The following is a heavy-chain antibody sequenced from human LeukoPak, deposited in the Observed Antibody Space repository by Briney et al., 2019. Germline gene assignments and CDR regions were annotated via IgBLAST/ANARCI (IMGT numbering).Heavy chain of an antibody. V-gene: IGHV3-33*06. CDR2: IWYDGSNK. CDR1: GFTFSSYG. Sequence: GRSLRLSCAASGFTFSSYGMHWVRQAPGKGLEWVAVIWYDGSNKYYADSVKGRFTISRDNSKNTLYLQMNSLRAEDTAAYYCAKENSYPYYYMDVWGKGTTVTVSS. D-gene: IGHD5-18*01. J-gene: IGHJ6*03. CDR3: AKENSYPYYYMDV.